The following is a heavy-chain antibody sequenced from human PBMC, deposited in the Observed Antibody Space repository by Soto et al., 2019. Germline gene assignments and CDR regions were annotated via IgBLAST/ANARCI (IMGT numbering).Heavy chain of an antibody. D-gene: IGHD6-13*01. CDR1: GGSISSGDYY. V-gene: IGHV4-30-4*01. CDR3: ARVGSSSWRSDLYFDY. Sequence: PSETLSLTCTVSGGSISSGDYYWSWIRQPPGKGLEWIGYIYYSGSTYYNPSLKSRVTISVDTSKNQFSLKLSSVTAADTAVYYCARVGSSSWRSDLYFDYWGQGTLVTVSS. J-gene: IGHJ4*02. CDR2: IYYSGST.